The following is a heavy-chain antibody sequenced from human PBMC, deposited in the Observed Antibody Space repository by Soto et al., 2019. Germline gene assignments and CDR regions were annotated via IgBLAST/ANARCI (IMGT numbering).Heavy chain of an antibody. J-gene: IGHJ4*01. D-gene: IGHD2-15*01. CDR2: IGSKGETYAT. V-gene: IGHV3-73*01. Sequence: HPGGSLRLSCAASGFTFGASALQWVRQASGKGLEWLGRIGSKGETYATAYAASVKGRFTISRDDSKNTAYLQMNSLRTEDTALYYCAADLPGHGGGYEFDYWGQGTPVTVSS. CDR1: GFTFGASA. CDR3: AADLPGHGGGYEFDY.